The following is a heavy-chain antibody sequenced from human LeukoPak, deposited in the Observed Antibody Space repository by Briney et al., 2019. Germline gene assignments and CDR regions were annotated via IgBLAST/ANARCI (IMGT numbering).Heavy chain of an antibody. V-gene: IGHV3-30*18. CDR3: AKDGGAAGTFDY. CDR2: ISSDGNSN. CDR1: GFIFSSYA. J-gene: IGHJ4*02. D-gene: IGHD6-13*01. Sequence: GGSLRLSCAASGFIFSSYAMQWVRQAPGRGLEWVAVISSDGNSNFYSNSVRGRLTISRDNSKNTVYLQMNTLKGEDTAAYYCAKDGGAAGTFDYWGQGTLVTVSS.